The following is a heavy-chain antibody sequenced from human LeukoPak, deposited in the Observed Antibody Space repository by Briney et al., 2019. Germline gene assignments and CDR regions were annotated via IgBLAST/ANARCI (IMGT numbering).Heavy chain of an antibody. V-gene: IGHV1-69*06. CDR3: ARLNSYSSSWYRPYNWFDP. Sequence: PGSSVKVSCKASGGTFSSYAISWVRQAPGQGLEWMGGIIPIFGTANYAQKFQGRVTITADKSTSTAYMELSSLRSEDTAVYYCARLNSYSSSWYRPYNWFDPWGQGTLVTVSS. CDR1: GGTFSSYA. CDR2: IIPIFGTA. J-gene: IGHJ5*02. D-gene: IGHD6-13*01.